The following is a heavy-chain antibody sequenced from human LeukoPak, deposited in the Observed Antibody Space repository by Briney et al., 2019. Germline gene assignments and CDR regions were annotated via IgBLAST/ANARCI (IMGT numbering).Heavy chain of an antibody. Sequence: ASVKVSCKASGYRFISFGMSWVRQAPGQGLEWMGWINTNTGNPTYAQGFTGRFVFSLDTSVSTAYLQISSLKAEDTAVYYCARDLYYYDSSGYSFDYWGQGTLVTVSS. CDR3: ARDLYYYDSSGYSFDY. CDR1: GYRFISFG. V-gene: IGHV7-4-1*02. D-gene: IGHD3-22*01. J-gene: IGHJ4*02. CDR2: INTNTGNP.